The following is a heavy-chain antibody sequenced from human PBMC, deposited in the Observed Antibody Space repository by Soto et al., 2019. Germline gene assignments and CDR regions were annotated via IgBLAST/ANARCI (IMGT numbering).Heavy chain of an antibody. CDR2: VFYTGST. D-gene: IGHD4-4*01. CDR3: ARGGGPTVGIDY. Sequence: QVQLQESGPGLVKPSETLSLTCTVSGGSITNYYWSWIRHPPGKGLEWIGYVFYTGSTKYNPSLKSRSTISIDTSKNQFSLKVRSATAADTALYYCARGGGPTVGIDYWGPGTLVTVSS. V-gene: IGHV4-59*01. J-gene: IGHJ4*02. CDR1: GGSITNYY.